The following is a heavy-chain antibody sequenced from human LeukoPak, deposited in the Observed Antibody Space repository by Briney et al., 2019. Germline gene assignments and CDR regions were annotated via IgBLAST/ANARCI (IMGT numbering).Heavy chain of an antibody. CDR1: GFTFSSYS. J-gene: IGHJ3*02. CDR2: ISSSSSTI. V-gene: IGHV3-48*01. D-gene: IGHD3/OR15-3a*01. Sequence: AGGSLRLSCAASGFTFSSYSMNWVRQAPGKGLEWVSYISSSSSTIYYADSVKGRYTISRDNAKNSLYLQMNSLRAEDTAVYYCARGPPYWTSSAFDIWGQGTMVTVSS. CDR3: ARGPPYWTSSAFDI.